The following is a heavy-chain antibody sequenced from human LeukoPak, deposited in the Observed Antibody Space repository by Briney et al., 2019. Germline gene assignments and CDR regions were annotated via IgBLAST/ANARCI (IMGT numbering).Heavy chain of an antibody. J-gene: IGHJ6*03. D-gene: IGHD6-6*01. CDR1: GFTFSSYE. Sequence: GGSLRLSCAASGFTFSSYEMNWVRQAPGKGLEWVSSISSSSYIYYADSVKGRFTISRDNAKNSLYLQMNSLRAEDTAVYYCAREGGSSSFVSYYYYMDVWGKGTTVTVSS. CDR3: AREGGSSSFVSYYYYMDV. CDR2: ISSSSYI. V-gene: IGHV3-21*01.